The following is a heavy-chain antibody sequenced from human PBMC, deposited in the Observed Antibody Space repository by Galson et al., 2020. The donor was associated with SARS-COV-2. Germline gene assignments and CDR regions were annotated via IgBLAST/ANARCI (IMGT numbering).Heavy chain of an antibody. CDR3: ARDQVTTVTTGYYYYYGMDV. Sequence: ASVKVSCKASGYTFTRYGISWVRQAPGQGLEWMGWISAYNGNTNYAQNFQGRVTMTTDTSTSTAYMELRSLRSDDTAVYYCARDQVTTVTTGYYYYYGMDVWGQGTTVTVSS. D-gene: IGHD4-17*01. CDR1: GYTFTRYG. J-gene: IGHJ6*02. V-gene: IGHV1-18*04. CDR2: ISAYNGNT.